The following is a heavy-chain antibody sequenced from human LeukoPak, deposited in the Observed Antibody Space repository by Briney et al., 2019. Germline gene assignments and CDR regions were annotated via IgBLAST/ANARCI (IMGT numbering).Heavy chain of an antibody. CDR1: GGSISSYY. D-gene: IGHD3-22*01. CDR2: IYYSGST. V-gene: IGHV4-59*01. J-gene: IGHJ5*02. Sequence: SETLSLTCTVSGGSISSYYWTWLRQPPGKGLEWIGYIYYSGSTYYNPSLKSRVTISVDTSKNQFSLKLSSVTAADTAVYYCARVVYYDSSGYYRWFDPWGQGTLVTVSS. CDR3: ARVVYYDSSGYYRWFDP.